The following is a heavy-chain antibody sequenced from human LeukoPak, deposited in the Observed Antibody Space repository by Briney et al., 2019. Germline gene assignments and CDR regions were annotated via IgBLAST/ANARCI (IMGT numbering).Heavy chain of an antibody. CDR2: ISSSGSTI. Sequence: GGSLRLSCAASGFTFSSYEMNWVRQAPGKGLERVSYISSSGSTIYYADSVKGRFTISRDNAKNSLYLQMNSLRAEDTAVYYCAGGHTSGYYPIDYWGQGTLVTVSS. CDR3: AGGHTSGYYPIDY. D-gene: IGHD3-22*01. V-gene: IGHV3-48*03. J-gene: IGHJ4*02. CDR1: GFTFSSYE.